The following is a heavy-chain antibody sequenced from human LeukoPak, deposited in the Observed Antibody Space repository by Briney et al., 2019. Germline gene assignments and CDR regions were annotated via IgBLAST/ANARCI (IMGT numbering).Heavy chain of an antibody. Sequence: GGSLRLSCAATGFTLSSYGMNWVRQAPGKGLDWVAFLRYDGSTAFYEDSVKGRFTISRDSSKNTLYLQMNSLTPADTAIYYCAKDPYGGTYPSYFDYWGQGTLVTVSS. CDR2: LRYDGSTA. D-gene: IGHD1-26*01. CDR1: GFTLSSYG. CDR3: AKDPYGGTYPSYFDY. V-gene: IGHV3-30*02. J-gene: IGHJ4*02.